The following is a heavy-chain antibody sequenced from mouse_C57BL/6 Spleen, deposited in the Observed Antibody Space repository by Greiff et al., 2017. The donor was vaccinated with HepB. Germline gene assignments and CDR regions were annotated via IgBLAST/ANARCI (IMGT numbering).Heavy chain of an antibody. Sequence: VQLQQSGAELARPGASVKLSCKASGYTFTSYGISWVKQRTGQGLEWIGEIYHRSGNTYYNEKFKGKATLTADKSSSKAYMELRSLTSEDSAVYFCARGAIYYGNYGYFDVWGTGTTVTVSS. J-gene: IGHJ1*03. V-gene: IGHV1-81*01. CDR1: GYTFTSYG. CDR3: ARGAIYYGNYGYFDV. CDR2: IYHRSGNT. D-gene: IGHD2-1*01.